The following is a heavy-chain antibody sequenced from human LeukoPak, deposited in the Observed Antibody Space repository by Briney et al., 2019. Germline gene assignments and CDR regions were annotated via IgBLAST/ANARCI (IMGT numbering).Heavy chain of an antibody. CDR3: TRNRLWANDI. D-gene: IGHD1-26*01. J-gene: IGHJ3*02. CDR2: TYYRSKWYN. V-gene: IGHV6-1*01. CDR1: GDSVSSDSVT. Sequence: SQTLSLTCAISGDSVSSDSVTWNWIGQSPSRGLEWLGRTYYRSKWYNNYAKSVESRISINPDTSKNQFSLQLNSVTPEDTAVYYCTRNRLWANDIWGQGTLVTVSS.